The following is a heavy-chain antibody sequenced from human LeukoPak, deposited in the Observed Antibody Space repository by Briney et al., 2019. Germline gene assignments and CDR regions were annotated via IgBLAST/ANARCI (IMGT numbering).Heavy chain of an antibody. CDR3: ARDNNGGNYHEARFDY. Sequence: ASVKVSCKASGYIFTNYDITWVRQAPGQGLEWMGWISTYNGNTDYGEKFQDRVTMTTDTSTSTAYMHLRRLRSDDTAVYYCARDNNGGNYHEARFDYWGQGALVTVSS. D-gene: IGHD4/OR15-4a*01. J-gene: IGHJ4*02. CDR2: ISTYNGNT. V-gene: IGHV1-18*01. CDR1: GYIFTNYD.